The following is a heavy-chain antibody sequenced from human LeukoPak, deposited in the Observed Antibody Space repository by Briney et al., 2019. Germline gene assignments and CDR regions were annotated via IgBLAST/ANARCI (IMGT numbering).Heavy chain of an antibody. D-gene: IGHD3-22*01. Sequence: GGSLRLSCAASGFTFSNHWMSWVRQAPGRGLEWVANIRPDGSAKYYGDSVEGRLTISRDNAKNSLYLQMNSLRADDTAVYYCARIDSRGSTWDYWGQGTLVTVSS. V-gene: IGHV3-7*01. CDR3: ARIDSRGSTWDY. CDR2: IRPDGSAK. J-gene: IGHJ4*02. CDR1: GFTFSNHW.